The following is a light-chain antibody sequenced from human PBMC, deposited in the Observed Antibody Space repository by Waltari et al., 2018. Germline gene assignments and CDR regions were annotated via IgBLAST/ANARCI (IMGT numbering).Light chain of an antibody. V-gene: IGKV1-5*03. Sequence: DIQMTQSPPTLSASVGDRVIVTCRASQSISIWLAWYQQKPGKAPNLLIYKASTLDSGVPSRFSGSASGTEFTLTISSLQAEDFGTYYCQQYSSFPLSFGGGTNIVIK. CDR2: KAS. CDR1: QSISIW. J-gene: IGKJ4*01. CDR3: QQYSSFPLS.